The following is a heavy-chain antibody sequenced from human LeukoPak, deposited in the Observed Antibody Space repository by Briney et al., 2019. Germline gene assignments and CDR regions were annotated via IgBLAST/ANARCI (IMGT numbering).Heavy chain of an antibody. V-gene: IGHV1-69*04. CDR3: ARERGQYYYDSSGYFRFDY. J-gene: IGHJ4*02. CDR1: GGTFSSYA. D-gene: IGHD3-22*01. Sequence: ASVKVSCKASGGTFSSYAISWVRQAPGQGLEWMGRIIPILGIANYARKFQGRVTITADKSTSTAYMELSSLRSEDTAVYYCARERGQYYYDSSGYFRFDYWGQGTLVTVSS. CDR2: IIPILGIA.